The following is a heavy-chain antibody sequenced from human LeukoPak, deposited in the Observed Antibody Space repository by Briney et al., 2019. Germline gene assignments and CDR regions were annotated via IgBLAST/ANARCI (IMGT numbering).Heavy chain of an antibody. D-gene: IGHD3-10*01. J-gene: IGHJ3*02. CDR2: INPNSGGT. CDR3: AREAVLWFGDAFDI. V-gene: IGHV1-2*02. Sequence: ASVKVSCKASGYTFTGYYMHWVRQAPGQGLEWMGWINPNSGGTNYAQKFQGRVTMTRDTSISTAYMELSRLRSDDTAVYYCAREAVLWFGDAFDIWGQGTMVTVSS. CDR1: GYTFTGYY.